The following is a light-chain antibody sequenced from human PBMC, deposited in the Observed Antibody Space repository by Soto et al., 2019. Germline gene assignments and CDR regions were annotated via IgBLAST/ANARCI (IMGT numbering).Light chain of an antibody. CDR1: SSDVGGYNY. V-gene: IGLV2-8*01. CDR3: SSYAGSTLV. CDR2: EVS. J-gene: IGLJ2*01. Sequence: QAVLTQPPSASGSPGQSVTISCTGTSSDVGGYNYVSWYQQHPGKAPKLMIYEVSKWPSGVPDRFSGSKSGNTASLTVSGLQAEDEADYYCSSYAGSTLVFGGGTKLTVL.